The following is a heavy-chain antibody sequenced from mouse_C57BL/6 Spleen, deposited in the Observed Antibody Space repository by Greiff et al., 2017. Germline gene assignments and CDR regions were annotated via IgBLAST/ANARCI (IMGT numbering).Heavy chain of an antibody. CDR2: INPNNGGT. CDR3: ASGTYSNYYFDY. Sequence: VQLQQSGPELVKPGASVKISCKASGYTFTDYYMNWVKQSHGKSLEWIGDINPNNGGTSYNQKFKGKATLTVDKSSSTAYMELRSLTSEDSAVYYCASGTYSNYYFDYWGQGTTLTVSS. V-gene: IGHV1-26*01. J-gene: IGHJ2*01. D-gene: IGHD2-5*01. CDR1: GYTFTDYY.